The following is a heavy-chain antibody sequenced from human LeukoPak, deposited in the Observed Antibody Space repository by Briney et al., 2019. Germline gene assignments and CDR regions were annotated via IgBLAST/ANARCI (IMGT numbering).Heavy chain of an antibody. Sequence: SETLSLTCTVSGDSISSYYWSWIRQPPGKGLEWIAYIYYSGITNYDPSLKSRVAISVDTSKNQFSLKLSSVTAADTAVYYCARDQYGDYDFDYWGQGTLVTVSS. CDR2: IYYSGIT. CDR1: GDSISSYY. J-gene: IGHJ4*02. CDR3: ARDQYGDYDFDY. D-gene: IGHD4-17*01. V-gene: IGHV4-59*01.